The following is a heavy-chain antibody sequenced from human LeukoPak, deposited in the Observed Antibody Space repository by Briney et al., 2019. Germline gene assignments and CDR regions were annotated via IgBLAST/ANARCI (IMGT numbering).Heavy chain of an antibody. CDR1: GYTFTCYG. Sequence: GASVKVSCKASGYTFTCYGISWVRQAPGQGLEWMGWISAYNGNTNYAQKLQGRVTMTTDTSTSTAYMELRSLRSDDTAVYYCASGPNDYGDYVAFDIWGQGTMVTVSS. J-gene: IGHJ3*02. V-gene: IGHV1-18*01. D-gene: IGHD4-17*01. CDR3: ASGPNDYGDYVAFDI. CDR2: ISAYNGNT.